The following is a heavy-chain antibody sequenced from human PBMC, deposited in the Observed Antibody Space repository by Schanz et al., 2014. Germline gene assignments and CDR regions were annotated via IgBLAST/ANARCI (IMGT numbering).Heavy chain of an antibody. D-gene: IGHD3-9*01. CDR1: GFSFSSYS. CDR2: IGSSSTTM. J-gene: IGHJ6*02. CDR3: ARDHPHRGVTGYYNDV. Sequence: EVQLVESGGGLVQPGESLRLSCAVSGFSFSSYSMSWVRQAPGRGLEWISYIGSSSTTMYYADSVKGRFTISRDNAKNSLYLQMNSLRDEDTAVYYCARDHPHRGVTGYYNDVWGQGTSVTVSS. V-gene: IGHV3-48*02.